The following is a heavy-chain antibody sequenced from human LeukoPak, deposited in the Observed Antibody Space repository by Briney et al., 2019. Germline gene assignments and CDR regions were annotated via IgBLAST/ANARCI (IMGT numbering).Heavy chain of an antibody. D-gene: IGHD2-15*01. CDR3: ARDLTYCSGGSCYDGPFDY. Sequence: GGSLRLSCAASGFTFGSYWMSWVRQAPGKGLEWVANIKQDGSEKYYVDSVKGRFTISRDNAKNSLYLQMNSLRAEDTAVYYCARDLTYCSGGSCYDGPFDYWGQGTLVTVSS. CDR2: IKQDGSEK. V-gene: IGHV3-7*01. CDR1: GFTFGSYW. J-gene: IGHJ4*02.